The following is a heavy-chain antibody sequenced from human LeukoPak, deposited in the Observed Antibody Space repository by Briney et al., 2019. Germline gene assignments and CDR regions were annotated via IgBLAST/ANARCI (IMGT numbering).Heavy chain of an antibody. D-gene: IGHD1-26*01. Sequence: PSETLSLTCTVSGGSISSYYWSWIRQPPGKGLEWIGEINHSGSTNYNPSLKSRVTISVDTSKNQFSLNLSSVTAADTAVYYCASAWELKPFDYWGQGTLVTVSS. CDR2: INHSGST. CDR1: GGSISSYY. J-gene: IGHJ4*02. CDR3: ASAWELKPFDY. V-gene: IGHV4-34*01.